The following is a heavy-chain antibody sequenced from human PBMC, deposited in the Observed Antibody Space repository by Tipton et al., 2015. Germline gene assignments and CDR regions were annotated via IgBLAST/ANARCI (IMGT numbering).Heavy chain of an antibody. CDR1: GDSISSGSYY. J-gene: IGHJ4*02. V-gene: IGHV4-61*01. CDR2: IQYSGST. Sequence: LRLSCTVSGDSISSGSYYWGWIRQPPGKELEWIGYIQYSGSTNYNPSLKSRVTISVDTSKTQFSLKMSSVTASDTAVYYCARARGRHGGLFDSWGQGILVTVSS. D-gene: IGHD4-23*01. CDR3: ARARGRHGGLFDS.